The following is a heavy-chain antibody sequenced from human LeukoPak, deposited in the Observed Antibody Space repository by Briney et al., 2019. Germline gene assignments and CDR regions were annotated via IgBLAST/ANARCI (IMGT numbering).Heavy chain of an antibody. CDR2: IFYRGST. CDR1: GGSISSGSYN. D-gene: IGHD6-13*01. CDR3: ARLDNRGAAAGTIRY. V-gene: IGHV4-39*01. J-gene: IGHJ4*02. Sequence: SETLSPTCIVSGGSISSGSYNWAWIRQPPGKGLEWIGSIFYRGSTYYNPSLKSRVTISIDRSKNQFSLKLSSVTAADTAVYYCARLDNRGAAAGTIRYWGQGTLVTVSS.